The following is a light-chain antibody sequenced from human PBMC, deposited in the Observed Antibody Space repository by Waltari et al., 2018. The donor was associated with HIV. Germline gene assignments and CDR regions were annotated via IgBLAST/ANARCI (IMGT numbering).Light chain of an antibody. J-gene: IGLJ3*02. CDR1: SSNIGRNT. CDR3: AAWDDSLNGPV. CDR2: SNN. Sequence: QSVLTQPPSASGPPGQRVTISCSGSSSNIGRNTVNWYQQLPGTAPKLLIYSNNQRPSGVPDRFSGSKSGTSASLAISGLQSEDEADYYCAAWDDSLNGPVFGGGTKLTVL. V-gene: IGLV1-44*01.